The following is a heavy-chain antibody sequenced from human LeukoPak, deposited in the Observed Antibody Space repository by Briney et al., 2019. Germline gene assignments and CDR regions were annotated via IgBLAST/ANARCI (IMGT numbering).Heavy chain of an antibody. V-gene: IGHV4-34*01. Sequence: KPSETLSLTCAVYGGSFSGYYWSWIRQPPGKGLEWIGEINHSGSTNYNPSLKSRVTISVDTSKNQFSLKLSSVTAADTAVYYCAGRFLEWLLDYWGQGTLVTVSS. CDR1: GGSFSGYY. J-gene: IGHJ4*02. D-gene: IGHD3-3*01. CDR3: AGRFLEWLLDY. CDR2: INHSGST.